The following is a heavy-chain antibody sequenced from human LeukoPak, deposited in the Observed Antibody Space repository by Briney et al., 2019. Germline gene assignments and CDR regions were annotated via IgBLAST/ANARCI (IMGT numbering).Heavy chain of an antibody. Sequence: GGSLRLSCAASGFTFSSYGMHWVRQAPGRGLEWVAVISYDGSNKFYADSVKGRFTISRDNSKNTLYLQMNSLRAEDTAVYYCARQYDSSGYSAFDIWGQGTMVTVSS. J-gene: IGHJ3*02. V-gene: IGHV3-30*03. D-gene: IGHD3-22*01. CDR2: ISYDGSNK. CDR3: ARQYDSSGYSAFDI. CDR1: GFTFSSYG.